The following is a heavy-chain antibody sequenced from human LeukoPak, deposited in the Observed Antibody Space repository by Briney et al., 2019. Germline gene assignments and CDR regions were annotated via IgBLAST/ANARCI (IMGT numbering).Heavy chain of an antibody. CDR2: ISGSGGST. Sequence: GGSLRLSCAASGFTFSSYAMSWVRQAPGKGLEWVSAISGSGGSTYYADSVKGRFTISRDNSKNTLYLQMNSLRAEDTAVYYCAKVFSQSYYLLDYYYGMDVWGQGTTVTVSS. CDR3: AKVFSQSYYLLDYYYGMDV. D-gene: IGHD1-26*01. CDR1: GFTFSSYA. V-gene: IGHV3-23*01. J-gene: IGHJ6*02.